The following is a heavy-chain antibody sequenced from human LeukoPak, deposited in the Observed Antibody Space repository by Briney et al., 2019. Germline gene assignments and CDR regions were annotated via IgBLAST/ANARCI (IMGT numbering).Heavy chain of an antibody. Sequence: SETLSLTCNVLGGSISSRSHYWGWIRQPPGKGLEWIGSVYYSGTTYDHPSLKSRVSISVDTSKDQMSLRLSSVTAADTAVYYCARLTTDDFWSGYYYYMDVWGKGTTVIVSS. D-gene: IGHD3-3*01. CDR2: VYYSGTT. V-gene: IGHV4-39*07. CDR1: GGSISSRSHY. CDR3: ARLTTDDFWSGYYYYMDV. J-gene: IGHJ6*03.